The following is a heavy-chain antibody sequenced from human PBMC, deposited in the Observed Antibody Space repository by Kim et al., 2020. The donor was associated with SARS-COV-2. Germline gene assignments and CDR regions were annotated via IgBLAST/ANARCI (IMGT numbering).Heavy chain of an antibody. D-gene: IGHD3-10*01. CDR2: A. Sequence: ANYAQKFQGRVTVTADESTSTAYMELSSLRSEDTAVYYCARRGGSGSYNYWGQGTLVTVSS. J-gene: IGHJ4*02. CDR3: ARRGGSGSYNY. V-gene: IGHV1-69*01.